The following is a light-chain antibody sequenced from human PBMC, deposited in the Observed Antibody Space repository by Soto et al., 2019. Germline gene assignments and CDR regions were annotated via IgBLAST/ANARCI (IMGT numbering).Light chain of an antibody. CDR2: YDS. V-gene: IGLV3-21*04. CDR3: QVWDSSSDHSWV. J-gene: IGLJ3*02. Sequence: SYELTQPPSVSVAPGKTARITCRGNNIGSKSVHWYQQKPGQAPVLVIYYDSDRPSGIPERFSGSNSGNTATLTISRVEAGDEADYYCQVWDSSSDHSWVFGGGTKVTV. CDR1: NIGSKS.